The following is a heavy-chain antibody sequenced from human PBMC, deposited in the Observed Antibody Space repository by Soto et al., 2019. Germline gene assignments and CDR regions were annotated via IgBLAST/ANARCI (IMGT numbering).Heavy chain of an antibody. V-gene: IGHV4-30-2*01. D-gene: IGHD2-8*01. Sequence: SETLSLTCSVSRGSVSSGGYSWSWIRQAPGKGLEWIGFISPSGSPAYNPSLKSRVSISVDTSNNQISLELSSVTAADTAVYYCTRGVLAWGPGTLVTVSS. CDR3: TRGVLA. J-gene: IGHJ5*02. CDR1: RGSVSSGGYS. CDR2: ISPSGSP.